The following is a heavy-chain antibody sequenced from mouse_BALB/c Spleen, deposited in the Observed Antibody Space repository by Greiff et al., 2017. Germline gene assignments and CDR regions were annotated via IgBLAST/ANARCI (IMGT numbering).Heavy chain of an antibody. Sequence: VQLQQSGAELVRPGTSVKVSCKASGYAFTNYLIEWVKQRPGQGLEWIGVINPGSGGTNYNEKFKGKATLTADKSSSTAYMQLSSLTSDDSAVYFCARSTMVTTGYYYAMDYWGQGTSVTVSS. D-gene: IGHD2-2*01. CDR1: GYAFTNYL. J-gene: IGHJ4*01. CDR3: ARSTMVTTGYYYAMDY. CDR2: INPGSGGT. V-gene: IGHV1-54*01.